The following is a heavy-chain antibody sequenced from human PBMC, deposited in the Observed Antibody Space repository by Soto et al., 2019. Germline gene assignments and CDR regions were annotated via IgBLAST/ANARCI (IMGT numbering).Heavy chain of an antibody. Sequence: SGPTLVNPTETLTLTCTASGFSLSNARMGVSWIRQPPGKALEWLAHIFSNDEKSYSTSLKSRLTISKDTSKSQVVLTMTNMDPVDTATYYCARIDWNYVYFDYWGQGTLVTVSS. CDR3: ARIDWNYVYFDY. V-gene: IGHV2-26*01. CDR1: GFSLSNARMG. J-gene: IGHJ4*02. CDR2: IFSNDEK. D-gene: IGHD1-7*01.